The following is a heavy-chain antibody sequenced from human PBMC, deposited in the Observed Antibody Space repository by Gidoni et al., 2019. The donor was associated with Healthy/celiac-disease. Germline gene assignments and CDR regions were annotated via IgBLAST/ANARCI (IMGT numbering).Heavy chain of an antibody. J-gene: IGHJ6*03. CDR1: GFTFSSYE. CDR2: ISSSGSTI. D-gene: IGHD3-3*01. CDR3: ARDARFWSGYYTEDRRVGYYMDV. Sequence: EVQLVESGGGLVQPGGSLRLSCAASGFTFSSYEMNWVRQAPGKGLEWVSYISSSGSTIYYADSVKGRFTISRDNAKNSLYLQMNSLRAEDTAVYYCARDARFWSGYYTEDRRVGYYMDVWAKGPRSPSP. V-gene: IGHV3-48*03.